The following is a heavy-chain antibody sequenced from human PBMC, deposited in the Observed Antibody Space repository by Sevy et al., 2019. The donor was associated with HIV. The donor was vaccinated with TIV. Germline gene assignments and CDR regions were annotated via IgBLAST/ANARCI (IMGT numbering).Heavy chain of an antibody. CDR2: FDPEDGET. Sequence: ASVKVSCKVSGYTLTELSMHWVRQAPGKGLEWMGGFDPEDGETIYAQKFQGRVTMTEDTSTDTAYMELRSLRSEDTAVYYCATDSPYSSGWFPFDYWGQGTLVTVSS. V-gene: IGHV1-24*01. J-gene: IGHJ4*02. CDR1: GYTLTELS. CDR3: ATDSPYSSGWFPFDY. D-gene: IGHD6-19*01.